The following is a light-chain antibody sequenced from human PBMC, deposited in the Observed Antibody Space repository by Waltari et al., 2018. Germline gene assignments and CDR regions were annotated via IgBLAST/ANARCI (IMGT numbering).Light chain of an antibody. Sequence: EIVLTQSPGTLSLSPGERATLSCRANQDVSRTYLVWYQQKRGQPPRLLIYGASNRATGIPDRFSDSGSGTDFALTISRLEPEDSAVYFCQQYDGSPPKYTFGQGTKVEIK. V-gene: IGKV3-20*01. CDR1: QDVSRTY. J-gene: IGKJ2*01. CDR3: QQYDGSPPKYT. CDR2: GAS.